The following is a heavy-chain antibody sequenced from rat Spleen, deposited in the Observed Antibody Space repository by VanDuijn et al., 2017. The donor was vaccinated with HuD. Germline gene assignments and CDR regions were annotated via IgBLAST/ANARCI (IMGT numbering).Heavy chain of an antibody. CDR3: TRGEEAIGGY. Sequence: EVQLVESGGGLVQPGRSLKLSCVASGFTFNKYWMTWIRQAPGKGLEWVASITNKGDNTYYPDSVKGRFTISRDNAKSTLYLQVNSLRSEDTATYYCTRGEEAIGGYWGQGVMVTVSS. D-gene: IGHD1-11*01. J-gene: IGHJ2*01. CDR2: ITNKGDNT. V-gene: IGHV5-31*01. CDR1: GFTFNKYW.